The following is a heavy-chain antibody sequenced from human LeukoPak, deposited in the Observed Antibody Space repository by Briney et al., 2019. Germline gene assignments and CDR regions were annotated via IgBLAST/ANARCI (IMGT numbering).Heavy chain of an antibody. CDR2: ISSSGLYI. Sequence: PGGSLRLSCAASGFTFSDYTMNWVRQAPGKGLEWVSSISSSGLYIFYADSVKGRVTISRDNAKSSLFLQMDSLRVEDTALYYCARDRGSGYSASSGYRYYFDLWGQGTLITVSS. J-gene: IGHJ4*02. D-gene: IGHD3-22*01. CDR3: ARDRGSGYSASSGYRYYFDL. CDR1: GFTFSDYT. V-gene: IGHV3-21*01.